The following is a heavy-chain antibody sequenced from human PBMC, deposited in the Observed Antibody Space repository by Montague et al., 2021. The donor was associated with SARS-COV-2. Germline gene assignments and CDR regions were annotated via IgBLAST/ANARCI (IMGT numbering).Heavy chain of an antibody. CDR2: IHHSGNT. Sequence: TLSLTCAASGGSVSSGGYSWYWIREAPGKGLEWIGHIHHSGNTYYNPSLESRVTISGDRPKNQLSLKVTSITAADTAVYYCASYRDYGDYYWGQGTLVTVSS. J-gene: IGHJ4*02. CDR1: GGSVSSGGYS. CDR3: ASYRDYGDYY. V-gene: IGHV4-30-2*01. D-gene: IGHD4-17*01.